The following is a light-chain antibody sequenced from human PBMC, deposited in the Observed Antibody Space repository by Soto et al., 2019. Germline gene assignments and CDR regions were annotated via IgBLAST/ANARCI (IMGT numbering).Light chain of an antibody. V-gene: IGLV2-23*01. CDR3: CSYAGGTTPVV. CDR2: EGS. J-gene: IGLJ2*01. Sequence: QSALTQPASVSGSPGQSITISCTGTNSDVGSYNLVSWYQQHPGKAPKLMIYEGSKRPSGVSNRFSGSKSGNTASLTISGLQAEDEADYYCCSYAGGTTPVVFGGGTKVTVL. CDR1: NSDVGSYNL.